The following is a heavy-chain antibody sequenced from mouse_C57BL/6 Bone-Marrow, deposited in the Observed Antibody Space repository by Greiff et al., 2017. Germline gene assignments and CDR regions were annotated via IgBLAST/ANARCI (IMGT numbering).Heavy chain of an antibody. Sequence: QVQLQQSGAELARPGASVTLSCKASGYTFTSYGISWVKQRTGQGLEWIGEIYPRSGNTYSNEKFKGKATLTADKSSSTAYMELRSLTSEDSAVYFCAILDYFDYWGQGTTLTVSS. CDR1: GYTFTSYG. J-gene: IGHJ2*01. V-gene: IGHV1-81*01. CDR3: AILDYFDY. CDR2: IYPRSGNT.